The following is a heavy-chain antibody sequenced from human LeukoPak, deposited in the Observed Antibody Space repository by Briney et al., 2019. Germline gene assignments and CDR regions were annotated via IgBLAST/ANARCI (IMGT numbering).Heavy chain of an antibody. CDR1: GGSINSHY. Sequence: ASETLSLTCSVSGGSINSHYWSWIRQPPGKRLEGIGYIFNTGNTNYNPSLASRVTMSVDASRAQFFLRLSPVTAADTAIYYCASRPADTTWYGVFDYWSQGTLVTVSS. CDR3: ASRPADTTWYGVFDY. CDR2: IFNTGNT. V-gene: IGHV4-59*11. D-gene: IGHD3-10*01. J-gene: IGHJ4*02.